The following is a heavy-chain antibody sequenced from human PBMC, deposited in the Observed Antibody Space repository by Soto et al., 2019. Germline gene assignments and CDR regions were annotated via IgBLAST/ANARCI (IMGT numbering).Heavy chain of an antibody. CDR3: AKGFWSGYAYYYGMDV. CDR2: ISYDGSNK. J-gene: IGHJ6*02. V-gene: IGHV3-30*18. CDR1: GFTFSSYG. D-gene: IGHD3-3*01. Sequence: GGSLRLSCAASGFTFSSYGMHWVRQAPGKGLEWVAVISYDGSNKYYADSVKGRFTISRDNSKNTLYLQMNSLRAEDTAVYYCAKGFWSGYAYYYGMDVWGQGTTVTVSS.